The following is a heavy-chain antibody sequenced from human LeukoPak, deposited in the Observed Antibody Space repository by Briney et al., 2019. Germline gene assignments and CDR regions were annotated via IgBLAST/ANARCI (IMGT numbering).Heavy chain of an antibody. CDR2: ISSSSSTI. Sequence: GGSLRLSCAASGFSFSSYSMNWVRQAPGKGLEWVSYISSSSSTIYYADSVKGRFTICRDNAKNSLYLQMNSLRDEDTAVYYCARDSQSGIVVVPAADLDYWGQGTLVTVSS. D-gene: IGHD2-2*01. CDR1: GFSFSSYS. V-gene: IGHV3-48*02. J-gene: IGHJ4*02. CDR3: ARDSQSGIVVVPAADLDY.